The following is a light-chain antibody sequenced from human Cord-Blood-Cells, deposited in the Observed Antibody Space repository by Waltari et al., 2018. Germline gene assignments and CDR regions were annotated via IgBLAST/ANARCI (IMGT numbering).Light chain of an antibody. CDR2: KAS. V-gene: IGKV1-5*03. CDR1: QSISSW. J-gene: IGKJ3*01. CDR3: QQYNSYPFT. Sequence: DIQMTQSPSTLSASVGDRVTITCRASQSISSWLAWYQQKPGKALKLLIYKASSLESGVPSRFSGSGSGTEFTLTISSLQPDDFATYYCQQYNSYPFTFGPGTKVDIK.